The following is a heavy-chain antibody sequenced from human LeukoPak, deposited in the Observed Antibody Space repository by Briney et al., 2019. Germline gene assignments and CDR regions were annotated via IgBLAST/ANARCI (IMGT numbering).Heavy chain of an antibody. CDR2: IKSDGSST. J-gene: IGHJ3*01. V-gene: IGHV3-74*01. Sequence: GESLKISCKGSGYSFTSYWMHWVRQAPETGLVWVSRIKSDGSSTTYADSVKGRFTISRDNAKNTLYLQMNSLRAEDTAMYYCARVAYGEKNALDVWGQGTMVTVSS. CDR3: ARVAYGEKNALDV. CDR1: GYSFTSYW. D-gene: IGHD3-10*01.